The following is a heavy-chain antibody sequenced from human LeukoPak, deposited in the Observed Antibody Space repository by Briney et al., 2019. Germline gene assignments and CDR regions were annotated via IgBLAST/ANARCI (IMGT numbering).Heavy chain of an antibody. CDR2: IKPSGGST. Sequence: ASVKVSCKASGYTFTSYYMHWVRQAPGQGLEWMGIIKPSGGSTSYAQKFQGRVTMTRDTSTSTVYMELSSLRSEDTAVYYCAREWELLCLDYWGQGTLVTVSS. V-gene: IGHV1-46*01. CDR1: GYTFTSYY. J-gene: IGHJ4*02. CDR3: AREWELLCLDY. D-gene: IGHD1-26*01.